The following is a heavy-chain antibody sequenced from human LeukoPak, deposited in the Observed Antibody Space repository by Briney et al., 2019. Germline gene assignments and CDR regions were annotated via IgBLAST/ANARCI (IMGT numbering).Heavy chain of an antibody. J-gene: IGHJ4*02. D-gene: IGHD3-10*01. Sequence: GGSLRLSCAASGFTFSRYWMHWVRQAPGKGLEWVSVISGSGSFTYYADSVKGRFTISRDSSKNTLYLQMNSLRVEDTAVYYCAKRSGSGNYFDFWGQGTLVTVSS. V-gene: IGHV3-23*01. CDR1: GFTFSRYW. CDR3: AKRSGSGNYFDF. CDR2: ISGSGSFT.